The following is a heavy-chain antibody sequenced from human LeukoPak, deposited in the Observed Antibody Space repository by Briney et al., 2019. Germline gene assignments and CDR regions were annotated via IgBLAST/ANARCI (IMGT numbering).Heavy chain of an antibody. V-gene: IGHV3-13*01. J-gene: IGHJ4*02. Sequence: PGGSLRLSCAASGFTFSSYDMHWVRQATGKGLEWVSAIGTAGDTYYPGSVKGRFTISRENAKNSLYLQMNSLRAGDTAVYYCARGARYYGSGSYYSPLDYWGQGTLVTVSS. D-gene: IGHD3-10*01. CDR1: GFTFSSYD. CDR2: IGTAGDT. CDR3: ARGARYYGSGSYYSPLDY.